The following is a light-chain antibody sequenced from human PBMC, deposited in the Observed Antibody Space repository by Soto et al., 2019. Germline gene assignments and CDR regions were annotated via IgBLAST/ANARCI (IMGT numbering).Light chain of an antibody. CDR2: EVT. CDR3: SSYSSSSTLYV. J-gene: IGLJ1*01. Sequence: QSALTQPASVSGSPGQSITISCTGSSSDIGVYRYVTWYQQYPGKAPKLMIYEVTNRPSGVSNRFSGSKSGNTASLTISGPQAEDEADYYCSSYSSSSTLYVFGTGTKLTVL. CDR1: SSDIGVYRY. V-gene: IGLV2-14*01.